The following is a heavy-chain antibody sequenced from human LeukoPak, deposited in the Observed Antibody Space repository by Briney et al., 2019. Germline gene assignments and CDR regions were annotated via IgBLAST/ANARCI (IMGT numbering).Heavy chain of an antibody. V-gene: IGHV3-21*01. CDR3: ARYGDPSLDPYYYYGMDV. J-gene: IGHJ6*02. D-gene: IGHD4-17*01. Sequence: GESLRLSCAASGFTFSSYSMNWVRQAPGKGLEWVSSISSSSSYIYYADSVKGRFTISRDNAKNSLYLQMNSLRAEDTAVYYCARYGDPSLDPYYYYGMDVWGQGTTVTVSS. CDR2: ISSSSSYI. CDR1: GFTFSSYS.